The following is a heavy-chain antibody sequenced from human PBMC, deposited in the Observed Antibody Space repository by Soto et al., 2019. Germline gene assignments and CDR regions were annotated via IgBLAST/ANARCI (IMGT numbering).Heavy chain of an antibody. CDR2: ISAYNGNT. CDR1: GYTFTSYG. V-gene: IGHV1-18*04. CDR3: ARGVAAASYYYYGMDV. J-gene: IGHJ6*02. D-gene: IGHD6-13*01. Sequence: WASVKVSCKASGYTFTSYGISWVRQAPGQGLEWMGWISAYNGNTNYAQKLQGRVTMTTDTSTSTAYMELRSLRSDDTAVYYCARGVAAASYYYYGMDVWGQGTTVTVSS.